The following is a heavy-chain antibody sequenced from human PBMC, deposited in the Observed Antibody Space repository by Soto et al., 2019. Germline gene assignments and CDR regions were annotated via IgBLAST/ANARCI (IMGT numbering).Heavy chain of an antibody. CDR1: GYTFTNND. D-gene: IGHD5-12*01. CDR2: MNPKSGNT. CDR3: ARAPVDRYSADYFDN. Sequence: QVQLVQSGAEVKRPGASVKVSCKASGYTFTNNDINWVRQATGQRPEWMGWMNPKSGNTGYAQRFQGRVSMTRDNSITTTYMELRGLRSDDTAVYYSARAPVDRYSADYFDNWGQGTLVTVSS. J-gene: IGHJ4*02. V-gene: IGHV1-8*01.